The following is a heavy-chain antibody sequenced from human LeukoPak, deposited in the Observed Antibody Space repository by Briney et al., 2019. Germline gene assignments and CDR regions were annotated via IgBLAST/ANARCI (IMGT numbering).Heavy chain of an antibody. J-gene: IGHJ4*02. CDR2: INHSGST. V-gene: IGHV4-34*01. Sequence: SETLSLTCAVYGGSFSGYYWSWIRQPPEKGLEWIGEINHSGSTNYNPSLKSRVTISVDTSKNQFSLKLSSVTAADTAVYYCAREAGIAVAGRTKLGLGYWGQGTLVTVSS. CDR3: AREAGIAVAGRTKLGLGY. D-gene: IGHD6-19*01. CDR1: GGSFSGYY.